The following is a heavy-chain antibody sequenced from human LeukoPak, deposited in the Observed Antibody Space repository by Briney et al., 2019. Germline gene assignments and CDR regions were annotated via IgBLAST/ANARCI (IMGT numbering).Heavy chain of an antibody. CDR3: ARDRRYCSGGSCSYGDDAFDI. CDR1: GFTFSSYE. D-gene: IGHD2-15*01. Sequence: QAGGSLRLSCAASGFTFSSYEMNWVRQAPGKGLEWVSYISSSGSTIYYADSVKGRFTISRDNAKNSLYLQMNSLRAEDTAVYYCARDRRYCSGGSCSYGDDAFDIWGQGTMVTVSS. CDR2: ISSSGSTI. V-gene: IGHV3-48*03. J-gene: IGHJ3*02.